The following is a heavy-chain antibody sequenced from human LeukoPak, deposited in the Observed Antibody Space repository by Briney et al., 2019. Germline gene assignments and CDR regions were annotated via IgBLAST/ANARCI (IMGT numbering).Heavy chain of an antibody. Sequence: SETLSLTCTVSGGSISSYYWSWIRQPPGKGLEWIGYIYHSGSTYYNPSLKSRVIISADTSKNQLSLKLSSVTAADTAVYYCARAELSQRGYHYGMDVWGQGATVTVS. D-gene: IGHD1-14*01. CDR2: IYHSGST. J-gene: IGHJ6*02. V-gene: IGHV4-59*12. CDR1: GGSISSYY. CDR3: ARAELSQRGYHYGMDV.